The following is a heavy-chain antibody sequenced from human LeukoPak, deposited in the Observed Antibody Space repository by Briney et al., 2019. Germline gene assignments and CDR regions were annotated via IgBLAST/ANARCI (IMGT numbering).Heavy chain of an antibody. CDR1: GFTFSNIA. CDR3: ARGGGGYSNLPSYMDV. D-gene: IGHD4-11*01. Sequence: GGSLRLSCAASGFTFSNIAMSWVRQVPGKGLEWVSTISVSGGNTYYADSVKGRFTISRDNSKNTLYLQMNSLRAEDTAVYYCARGGGGYSNLPSYMDVWGKGTTVTVSS. J-gene: IGHJ6*03. CDR2: ISVSGGNT. V-gene: IGHV3-23*01.